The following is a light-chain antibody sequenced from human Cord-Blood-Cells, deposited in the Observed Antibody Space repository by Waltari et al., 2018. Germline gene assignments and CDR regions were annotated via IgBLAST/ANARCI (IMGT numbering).Light chain of an antibody. CDR2: DAS. CDR3: SSYTSSSTFWV. V-gene: IGLV2-14*01. J-gene: IGLJ3*02. CDR1: SSDVGGYNY. Sequence: QSALTQPASVSGSPGQSITISCTGTSSDVGGYNYVSWYQQHPGKAPKLMVYDASKRPSGVSNRFSGSKSGNTASLTISGLQAEDEADYYCSSYTSSSTFWVFGGGTKLTVL.